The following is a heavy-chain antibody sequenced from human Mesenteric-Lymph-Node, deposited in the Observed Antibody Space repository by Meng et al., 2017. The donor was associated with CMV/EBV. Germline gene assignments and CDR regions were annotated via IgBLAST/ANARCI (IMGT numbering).Heavy chain of an antibody. CDR3: TTDLLNSYGTHYFGY. Sequence: GESLKISCAASGFTLGNAWMNWVRQAPGKGLEWVGRIKTRTDGETTDYAAPVKGRFTISRDDPKKTLYLQMNSLETDDTAVYYCTTDLLNSYGTHYFGYWGQGTLVTVS. CDR1: GFTLGNAW. V-gene: IGHV3-15*01. D-gene: IGHD5-18*01. J-gene: IGHJ4*02. CDR2: IKTRTDGETT.